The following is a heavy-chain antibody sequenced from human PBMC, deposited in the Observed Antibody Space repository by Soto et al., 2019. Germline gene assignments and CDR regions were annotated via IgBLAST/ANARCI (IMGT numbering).Heavy chain of an antibody. CDR3: TRNAFYYNSSGYHDGFDI. Sequence: QVQLVQSGAEVQKPGASVKVSCKASGYTFSDYYVHWVRQAHGQGLEWMGWISPRSGGTNYAQNFQGRVTMTRDTSIFTAYMELSRLRSDHTAVYYCTRNAFYYNSSGYHDGFDIWGQGTLVTVSS. CDR1: GYTFSDYY. D-gene: IGHD3-22*01. CDR2: ISPRSGGT. J-gene: IGHJ3*02. V-gene: IGHV1-2*02.